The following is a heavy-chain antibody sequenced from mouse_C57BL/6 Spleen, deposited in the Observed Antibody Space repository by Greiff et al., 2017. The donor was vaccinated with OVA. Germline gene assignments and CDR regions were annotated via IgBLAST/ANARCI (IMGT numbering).Heavy chain of an antibody. Sequence: EVKVEESGGGLVKPGGSLKLSCAASGFTFSDYGMHWVRQAPEKGPEWVAYISSGSSTTYYADTVKGRFTISRDNAKNTLFLQMTSLRSEDTAMYYCARLDSYWYFDVWGTGTTVTVSS. D-gene: IGHD3-2*01. J-gene: IGHJ1*03. CDR2: ISSGSSTT. CDR3: ARLDSYWYFDV. CDR1: GFTFSDYG. V-gene: IGHV5-17*01.